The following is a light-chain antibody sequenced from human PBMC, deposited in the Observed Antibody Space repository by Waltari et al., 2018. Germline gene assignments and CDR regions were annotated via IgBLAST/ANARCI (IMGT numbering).Light chain of an antibody. CDR2: GNP. CDR3: QSYDSSLSGWV. J-gene: IGLJ3*02. CDR1: SSNIGAGYD. V-gene: IGLV1-40*01. Sequence: QSVLTQPPSVSGAPGQRVTISCTGSSSNIGAGYDVHWYQHLPGSAPKLLIYGNPYRPSGVPDRFSGSKSGTSASLAITGLQAEDEAVYYCQSYDSSLSGWVFGGGTKMTVL.